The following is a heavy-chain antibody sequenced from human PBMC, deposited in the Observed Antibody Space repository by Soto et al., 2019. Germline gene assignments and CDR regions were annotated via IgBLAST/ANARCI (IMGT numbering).Heavy chain of an antibody. J-gene: IGHJ4*02. CDR3: AITPYGSGSYYPLY. Sequence: ASVKVSCKASGYTFTSYGISWVRQAPGQGLEWMGWISAYNGNTNYAQKLQGRVTMTTDTSTSTAYMELRSLRSDDTAVYYCAITPYGSGSYYPLYWGQGTLVTVSS. CDR2: ISAYNGNT. D-gene: IGHD3-10*01. CDR1: GYTFTSYG. V-gene: IGHV1-18*01.